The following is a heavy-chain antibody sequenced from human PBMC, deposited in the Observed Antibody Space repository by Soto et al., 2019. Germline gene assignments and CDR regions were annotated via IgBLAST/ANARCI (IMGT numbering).Heavy chain of an antibody. J-gene: IGHJ5*02. Sequence: ASVKVSCKASGYTFTSYGISWVRQAPGQGLEWMGWISAYNGNTNYAQKLQGRVTMTTDTSTSTAYRELRSLRSDDTAVYYCARVPRVPDAHYYDSSGLLNWFDPWGQGTLVTVSS. D-gene: IGHD3-22*01. CDR1: GYTFTSYG. CDR3: ARVPRVPDAHYYDSSGLLNWFDP. CDR2: ISAYNGNT. V-gene: IGHV1-18*01.